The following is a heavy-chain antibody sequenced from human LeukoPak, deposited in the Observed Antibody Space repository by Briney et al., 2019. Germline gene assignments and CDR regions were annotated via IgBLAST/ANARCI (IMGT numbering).Heavy chain of an antibody. D-gene: IGHD1-1*01. V-gene: IGHV1-2*02. CDR2: INPNSGGT. CDR1: GYTLTGYY. J-gene: IGHJ4*02. Sequence: ASVKVSCKASGYTLTGYYMHWVRQAPGQGLEWMGWINPNSGGTNYAQKFQGRVTMTSDTSINTAYMELSRLESDDSAVYYCAREGAGRNDYWGQGTLVTVSS. CDR3: AREGAGRNDY.